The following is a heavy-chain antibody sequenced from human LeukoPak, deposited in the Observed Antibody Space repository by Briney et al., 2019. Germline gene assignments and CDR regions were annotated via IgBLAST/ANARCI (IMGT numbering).Heavy chain of an antibody. CDR1: GFSFDDYT. V-gene: IGHV3-43*01. Sequence: PGGSLRLSCAASGFSFDDYTMHWVRQAPGKGLEWLSLITRDGGTTYYADSVKGRFTIPRDTRKNSLCLQMNNLRTEDTALYYCANERTLTFDYWGRGTLVTVSS. J-gene: IGHJ4*02. CDR3: ANERTLTFDY. D-gene: IGHD1-14*01. CDR2: ITRDGGTT.